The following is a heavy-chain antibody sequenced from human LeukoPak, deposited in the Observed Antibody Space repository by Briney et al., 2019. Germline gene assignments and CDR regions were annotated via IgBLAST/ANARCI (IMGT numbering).Heavy chain of an antibody. Sequence: GGSLRLSCAASGFTFSSYWMHWVRHTPGKGLVWVSRINRDGSSTSYADSVKGRFTISRDNAKNTLYLQMNSLRAEDTAVYYCAREGGSDFDYWGQGTLVTVSS. CDR3: AREGGSDFDY. CDR2: INRDGSST. V-gene: IGHV3-74*01. D-gene: IGHD6-19*01. J-gene: IGHJ4*02. CDR1: GFTFSSYW.